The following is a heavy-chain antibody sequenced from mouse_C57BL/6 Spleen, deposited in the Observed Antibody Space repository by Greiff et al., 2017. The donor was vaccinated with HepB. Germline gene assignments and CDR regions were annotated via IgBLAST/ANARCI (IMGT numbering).Heavy chain of an antibody. CDR1: GYSITSGYY. D-gene: IGHD1-1*01. V-gene: IGHV3-6*01. J-gene: IGHJ4*01. Sequence: EVQLQESGPGLVKPSQSLSLTCSVTGYSITSGYYWNWIRQFPGNKLEWMGYISYDGSNNYNPSLKNRISITRDTSKNQFFLKLNSVTTEDTATYYCARGYGSSYGGGYYAMDYWGQGTSVTVSS. CDR2: ISYDGSN. CDR3: ARGYGSSYGGGYYAMDY.